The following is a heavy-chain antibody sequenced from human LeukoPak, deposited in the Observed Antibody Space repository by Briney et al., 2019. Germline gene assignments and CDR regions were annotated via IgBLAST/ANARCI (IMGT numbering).Heavy chain of an antibody. CDR3: ARLVVVAATGWFDP. J-gene: IGHJ5*02. CDR2: IYYSGST. V-gene: IGHV4-59*08. Sequence: SETLSLTCTVSGGSISSYYWSWIRQPPGKGLEWIEYIYYSGSTNYNPSLKSRVTISVDTSKNQFSLKLSSVTAADTAVYYCARLVVVAATGWFDPWGQGTLVTVSS. CDR1: GGSISSYY. D-gene: IGHD2-15*01.